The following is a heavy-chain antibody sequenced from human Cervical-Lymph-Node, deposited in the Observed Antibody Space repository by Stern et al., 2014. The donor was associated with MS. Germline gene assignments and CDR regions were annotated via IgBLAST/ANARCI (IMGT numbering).Heavy chain of an antibody. CDR2: TTLNSGDS. CDR1: GYSFTGNY. Sequence: VQLVESGAEVKKPGASVKVSCKAAGYSFTGNYIHWLRQAPGQGLEGMGRTTLNSGDSSYALKFQGRATRTRDPSIGPAYMNLNGLGFADPAVYYCARERGRAGEAMADYWGQGTLVTVSS. V-gene: IGHV1-2*06. J-gene: IGHJ4*02. D-gene: IGHD5-18*01. CDR3: ARERGRAGEAMADY.